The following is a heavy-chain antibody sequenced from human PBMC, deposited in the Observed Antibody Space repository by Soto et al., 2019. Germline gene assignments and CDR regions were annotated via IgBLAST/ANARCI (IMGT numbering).Heavy chain of an antibody. J-gene: IGHJ3*01. CDR1: GFMLDNYA. D-gene: IGHD2-21*01. Sequence: QLLESGGDLVQPGKSLRLSCAASGFMLDNYAMSWIRQAPGKGPEWVSTVGGSDGDSNGVAWYEDSVRGRFFISGDMSASILSLQMDDLRVEDTGRYYSVKRGRDWGAFDLWGQGTKVVFSS. CDR2: VGGSDGDSNGVA. CDR3: VKRGRDWGAFDL. V-gene: IGHV3-23*01.